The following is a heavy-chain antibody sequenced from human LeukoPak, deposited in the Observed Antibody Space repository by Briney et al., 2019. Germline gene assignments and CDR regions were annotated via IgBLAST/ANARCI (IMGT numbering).Heavy chain of an antibody. CDR1: GFTFSTYS. CDR3: AKEFNRGLPDY. V-gene: IGHV3-30*18. J-gene: IGHJ4*02. Sequence: GGSLRLSCAASGFTFSTYSMHWVRQAPGKGLEWVAVISYDGSNEYYADSVKGRFTISRDNSKNTLYLQMSSLRAEDTAVYYCAKEFNRGLPDYWGQGTLVTVPS. D-gene: IGHD2-21*01. CDR2: ISYDGSNE.